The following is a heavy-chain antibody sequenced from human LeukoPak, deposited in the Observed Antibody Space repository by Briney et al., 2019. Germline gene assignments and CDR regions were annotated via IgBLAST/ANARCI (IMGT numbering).Heavy chain of an antibody. D-gene: IGHD6-19*01. CDR2: IVVGSGNT. V-gene: IGHV1-58*01. J-gene: IGHJ6*02. CDR3: AAGLRGPTVAGKYYYYGTDV. Sequence: SVKVSCKASGFPLTKSALQWVRQARGQRLEWIGWIVVGSGNTDYAQKFQERVTITRDMFTSTAYMVLSSLRSEDSAVYYSAAGLRGPTVAGKYYYYGTDVWGQGTTVTVSS. CDR1: GFPLTKSA.